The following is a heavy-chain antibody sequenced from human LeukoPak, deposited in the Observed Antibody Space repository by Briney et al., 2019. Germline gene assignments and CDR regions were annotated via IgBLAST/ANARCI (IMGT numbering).Heavy chain of an antibody. Sequence: PGGSLRLSCAASGFTFSSCWMHWVRQAPGKGLVWVSRINSDGSSTSYADSVKGRFTISRDNSKNTLYLQMDSLRAEDTAVYYCARDPAGGYRNWFDPWGQGTLVTVSS. V-gene: IGHV3-74*01. CDR2: INSDGSST. J-gene: IGHJ5*02. D-gene: IGHD5-18*01. CDR1: GFTFSSCW. CDR3: ARDPAGGYRNWFDP.